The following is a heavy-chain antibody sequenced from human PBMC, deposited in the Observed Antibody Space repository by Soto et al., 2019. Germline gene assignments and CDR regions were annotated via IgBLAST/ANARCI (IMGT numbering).Heavy chain of an antibody. CDR2: IYYSGPA. Sequence: QLQLQESGSGLVKPSQNLSLTCAVFSGSISSHGHAWSWIRQPPGKGLEWIGYIYYSGPAYYNPSFKIRVTISSYRSKNQVSWNLRSVTAADTAIYYCARATFGVDVSMDVWGQGATVTVSS. D-gene: IGHD3-3*01. CDR1: SGSISSHGHA. J-gene: IGHJ6*02. V-gene: IGHV4-30-2*01. CDR3: ARATFGVDVSMDV.